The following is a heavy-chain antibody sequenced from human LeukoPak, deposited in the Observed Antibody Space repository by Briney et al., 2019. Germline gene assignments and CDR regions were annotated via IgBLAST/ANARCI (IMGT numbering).Heavy chain of an antibody. D-gene: IGHD1-26*01. Sequence: GGSLRLSCATSGFTFSSYAMSWVRQAPGKGLEWVSAISGGGGSTYYADSVKGRFTISRDNSKNTLYLQMNSLRAEDTAVYYCARSWDARLNFDYWGQGTLVTVSS. CDR1: GFTFSSYA. J-gene: IGHJ4*02. CDR2: ISGGGGST. V-gene: IGHV3-23*01. CDR3: ARSWDARLNFDY.